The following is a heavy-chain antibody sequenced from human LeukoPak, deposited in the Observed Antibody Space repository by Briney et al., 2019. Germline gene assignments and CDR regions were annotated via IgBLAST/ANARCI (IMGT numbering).Heavy chain of an antibody. CDR2: LSSSGGYT. J-gene: IGHJ4*02. V-gene: IGHV3-23*01. CDR1: GFTFSSYA. CDR3: AKGPSSGWYYFDY. Sequence: GGSLRLSCAASGFTFSSYAMNWVRRAPGKGVEWISGLSSSGGYTYYADSVKGRFTISRDNSKNTLYLQMNSLRAEDTAVYYCAKGPSSGWYYFDYWGQGTPVTVSS. D-gene: IGHD6-19*01.